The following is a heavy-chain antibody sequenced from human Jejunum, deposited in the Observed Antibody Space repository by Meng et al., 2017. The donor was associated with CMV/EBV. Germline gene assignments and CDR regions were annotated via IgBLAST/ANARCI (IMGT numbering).Heavy chain of an antibody. CDR2: IYWDNDK. D-gene: IGHD1-1*01. CDR1: SPTSRPVG. CDR3: VHRKDYSGNWNGGSADF. Sequence: SPTSRPVGVGWIRQPTGKALEWLAFIYWDNDKRYNPSLKNRLTITKDAPKNQVVLTITNMDPADTATYHCVHRKDYSGNWNGGSADFWGPGALVTVSS. J-gene: IGHJ4*02. V-gene: IGHV2-5*02.